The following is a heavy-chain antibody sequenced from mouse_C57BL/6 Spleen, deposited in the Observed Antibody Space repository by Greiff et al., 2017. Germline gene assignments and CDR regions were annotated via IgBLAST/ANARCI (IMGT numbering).Heavy chain of an antibody. J-gene: IGHJ1*03. Sequence: QVQLKQSGPELVKPGASVKISCKASGYAFSSSWMNWVKQRPGKGLEWIGRIYPGDGDTNYNGKFKGKATLTADKSSSTAYMQLSSLTSEDSAVYFCARRGDYQYWYFDVWGTGTTVTVSS. V-gene: IGHV1-82*01. CDR3: ARRGDYQYWYFDV. D-gene: IGHD2-4*01. CDR2: IYPGDGDT. CDR1: GYAFSSSW.